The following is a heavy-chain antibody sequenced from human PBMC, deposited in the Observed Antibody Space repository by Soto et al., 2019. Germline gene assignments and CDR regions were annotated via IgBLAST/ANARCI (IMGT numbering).Heavy chain of an antibody. CDR3: ARDDLGYCSSTSCSMGYGMDV. CDR1: GGSISSGGYY. V-gene: IGHV4-31*03. D-gene: IGHD2-2*01. Sequence: SETLSLTCTVSGGSISSGGYYWSWIRQHPGKGLEWIGYIYYSGSTYYNPSLKSRVTISVDTSKNQFSLKLSSVTAADTAVYYCARDDLGYCSSTSCSMGYGMDVWGQGTTVTVSS. CDR2: IYYSGST. J-gene: IGHJ6*02.